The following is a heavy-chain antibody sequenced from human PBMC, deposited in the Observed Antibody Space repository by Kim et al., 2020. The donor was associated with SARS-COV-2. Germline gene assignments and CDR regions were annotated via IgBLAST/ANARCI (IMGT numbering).Heavy chain of an antibody. CDR2: IYYSWST. D-gene: IGHD3-22*01. V-gene: IGHV4-31*03. J-gene: IGHJ3*02. Sequence: SETLSLTCTVSGGSISSGGYYWSWIRQHPGKGLEWIGYIYYSWSTYYNPSLKSRVTISVDTSKNQFSLKLSSVTAADTAVYYCARAPITMIVVVNAFDIWGQGTMVTVSS. CDR3: ARAPITMIVVVNAFDI. CDR1: GGSISSGGYY.